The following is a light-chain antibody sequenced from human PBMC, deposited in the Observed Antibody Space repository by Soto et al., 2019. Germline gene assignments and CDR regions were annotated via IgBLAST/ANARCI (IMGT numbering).Light chain of an antibody. CDR2: SDN. CDR1: NSNSGSNT. CDR3: AAWDDNLNGVV. J-gene: IGLJ2*01. Sequence: QSVLTQPPSASGTPGQRVTISCSGSNSNSGSNTVSWYQQLPGAAPKLLIYSDNQRPSGVPDRFSGSKSGTSASLAISGLQSEDEAEFYCAAWDDNLNGVVFGGGTKVTVL. V-gene: IGLV1-44*01.